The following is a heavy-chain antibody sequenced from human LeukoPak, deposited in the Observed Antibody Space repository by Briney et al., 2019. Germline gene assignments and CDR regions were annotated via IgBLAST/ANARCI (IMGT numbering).Heavy chain of an antibody. D-gene: IGHD3-22*01. V-gene: IGHV1-8*01. J-gene: IGHJ4*02. Sequence: GASVKVSCKASGYTFTSHDINWVRQATGQGLEWMGWMNPNSGYTGYEQKFQGRVTMTRDTSTSTAYMELSSLRSEDTAVYYCARGGSSYNDEHEEFDYWGQETVVTVSS. CDR2: MNPNSGYT. CDR1: GYTFTSHD. CDR3: ARGGSSYNDEHEEFDY.